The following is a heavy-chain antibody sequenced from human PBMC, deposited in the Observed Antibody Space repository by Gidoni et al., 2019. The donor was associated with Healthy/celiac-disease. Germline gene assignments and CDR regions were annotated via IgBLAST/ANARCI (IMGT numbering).Heavy chain of an antibody. V-gene: IGHV1-69*01. CDR1: GGTFSSYA. D-gene: IGHD3-3*01. CDR3: ARGPTTFWSGSPPLYYYYMDV. CDR2: IIPIFGTA. Sequence: QVQLVQSGAEVKKPGSSVKVSCKASGGTFSSYAISWVRQAPGQGLEWMGGIIPIFGTANYAQKFQGRVTITADESTSTAYMELSSLRSEDTAVYYCARGPTTFWSGSPPLYYYYMDVWGKGTTVTVSS. J-gene: IGHJ6*03.